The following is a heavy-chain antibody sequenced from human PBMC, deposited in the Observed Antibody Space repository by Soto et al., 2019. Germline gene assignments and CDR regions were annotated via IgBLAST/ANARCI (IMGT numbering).Heavy chain of an antibody. CDR3: ATSGERYYYSVMAV. J-gene: IGHJ6*02. CDR2: IYYSGST. D-gene: IGHD1-26*01. CDR1: GTSISSSTYY. Sequence: SEPLSLTCSVSGTSISSSTYYWGWIRQPPGKGLEWIGNIYYSGSTYYNPSLKSRVTFSIDTSKNQFSLNWSSVTAADTALYYCATSGERYYYSVMAVWGRGTTVTAPS. V-gene: IGHV4-39*01.